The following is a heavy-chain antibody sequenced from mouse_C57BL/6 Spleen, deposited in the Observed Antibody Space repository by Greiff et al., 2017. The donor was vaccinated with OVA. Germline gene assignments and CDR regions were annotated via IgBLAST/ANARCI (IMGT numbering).Heavy chain of an antibody. CDR1: GFTFSDYG. J-gene: IGHJ3*01. CDR3: ARNAYYSRAWFAY. CDR2: ISSGSSTI. D-gene: IGHD2-12*01. V-gene: IGHV5-17*01. Sequence: EVKLVESGGGLVKPGGSLKLSCAASGFTFSDYGMHWVRQAPEKGLEWVAYISSGSSTIYYADTVKGRFTISSDNAKNTLFLQMTSLRSEDTAMYYCARNAYYSRAWFAYWGQGTLVTVSA.